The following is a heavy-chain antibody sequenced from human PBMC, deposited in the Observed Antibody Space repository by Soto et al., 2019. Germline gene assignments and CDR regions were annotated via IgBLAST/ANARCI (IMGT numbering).Heavy chain of an antibody. CDR2: ICAYSGYT. V-gene: IGHV1-18*01. Sequence: QVQLVQSGAEVKKPGASVKVSCKASGYTFISYGISWVRQAPGKGLEWMGCICAYSGYTIYAQKFQGRVTLTTDTSARTGNMLLRSMRADDAAVYFCAQEGGGLAAADNWFDPWGQGTLVIVAS. CDR1: GYTFISYG. CDR3: AQEGGGLAAADNWFDP. J-gene: IGHJ5*02. D-gene: IGHD6-13*01.